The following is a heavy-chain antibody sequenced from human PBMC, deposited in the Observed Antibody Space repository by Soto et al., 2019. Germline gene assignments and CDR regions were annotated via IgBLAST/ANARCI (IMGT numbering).Heavy chain of an antibody. V-gene: IGHV3-11*01. D-gene: IGHD6-13*01. J-gene: IGHJ4*02. CDR3: ARDEGSIAASPGCFDY. CDR1: GFTFSDYY. CDR2: ISSSGSTI. Sequence: PGGSLRLSCAASGFTFSDYYMSWIRQAPGKGLEWVSYISSSGSTIYYADSVKGRLTISRDNAKNSLYLQMNSLRAEDTAVYYCARDEGSIAASPGCFDYWGQGTLVTVSS.